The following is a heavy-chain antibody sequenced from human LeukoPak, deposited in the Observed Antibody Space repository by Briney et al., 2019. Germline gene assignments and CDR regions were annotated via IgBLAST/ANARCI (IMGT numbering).Heavy chain of an antibody. D-gene: IGHD1-1*01. CDR1: GYTFTSYA. Sequence: ASVKVSCKASGYTFTSYAMNWVRQAPGQGLEWMGWINTNTGNPTYAQGFTGRFVFSLDTSVSTAYLQISSLKAEDTAVYYCASSTGTTVAFFFHYWGQGTLVTVSS. J-gene: IGHJ4*02. CDR2: INTNTGNP. CDR3: ASSTGTTVAFFFHY. V-gene: IGHV7-4-1*02.